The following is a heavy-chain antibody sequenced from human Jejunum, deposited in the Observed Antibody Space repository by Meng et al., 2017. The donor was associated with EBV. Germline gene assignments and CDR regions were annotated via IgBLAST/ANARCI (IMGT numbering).Heavy chain of an antibody. J-gene: IGHJ4*02. V-gene: IGHV4-61*01. CDR2: IYSSGRT. CDR1: GDSVNIDNVY. CDR3: AGLRYSGYDRAFDY. Sequence: QLMQSGPEPRNPSATLTLSCNASGDSVNIDNVYWSRHRPPPGKGLEWMRYIYSSGRTNYNPSLKSRVTISLATSRTQYSLKMSSMTAATTAVYYCAGLRYSGYDRAFDYWGQGALVTVSS. D-gene: IGHD5-12*01.